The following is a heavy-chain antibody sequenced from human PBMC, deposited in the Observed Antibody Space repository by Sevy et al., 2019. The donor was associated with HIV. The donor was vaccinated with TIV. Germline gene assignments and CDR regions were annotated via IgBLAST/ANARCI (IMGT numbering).Heavy chain of an antibody. Sequence: ASVKVSCKASGYTFTSYDINWVRQATGQGLEWMGWMNPNTGNTGYAQKFQGRVTMTSDTSTSTANMELRSLRSDDTAIYYCTRVRALNYYDTSVSMEYNWFDPWGQGTLVTVSS. V-gene: IGHV1-8*02. CDR2: MNPNTGNT. CDR1: GYTFTSYD. J-gene: IGHJ5*02. CDR3: TRVRALNYYDTSVSMEYNWFDP. D-gene: IGHD3-22*01.